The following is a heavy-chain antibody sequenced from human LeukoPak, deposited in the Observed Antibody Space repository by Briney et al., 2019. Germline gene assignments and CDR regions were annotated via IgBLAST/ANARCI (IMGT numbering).Heavy chain of an antibody. V-gene: IGHV3-21*01. CDR1: GFTFSSYS. J-gene: IGHJ4*02. D-gene: IGHD4-17*01. Sequence: PGGSLRLSCAASGFTFSSYSMNWVRQAPGKGLEWVSSISSSSSYIYYADSVKGRFTISRDNAKNSLYLQMVSLRAEDTAIYYCARDLHGDYSFDYWGQGALVTVSS. CDR3: ARDLHGDYSFDY. CDR2: ISSSSSYI.